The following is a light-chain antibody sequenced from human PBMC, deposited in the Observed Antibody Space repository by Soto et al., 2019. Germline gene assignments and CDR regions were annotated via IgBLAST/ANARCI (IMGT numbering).Light chain of an antibody. CDR3: SSYTSSSTLDV. CDR1: SSDVGGYNY. V-gene: IGLV2-14*01. CDR2: EVS. Sequence: QSVLTQPASVSGSPGQSITISCTGTSSDVGGYNYVSWYQQHPGKAPKLMIYEVSNRPSGVSNRFSGSKSDNTASLTISGLQAEDEADYYCSSYTSSSTLDVFGTGTKLTVL. J-gene: IGLJ1*01.